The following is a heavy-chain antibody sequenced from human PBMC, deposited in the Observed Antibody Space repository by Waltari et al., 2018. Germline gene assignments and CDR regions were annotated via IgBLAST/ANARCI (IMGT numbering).Heavy chain of an antibody. CDR1: GYIFRNYY. D-gene: IGHD3-9*01. Sequence: EVQLVQSGAEVKKPGATVKISCKASGYIFRNYYMHWLRQAPGKGLEWMGRFDPAEGKKSYADKFQGRFIITTNRPTRTVFMEVTSLTSDDAAVYYCATSGMDLSGVTINWFDPWGQGTLLTVSS. V-gene: IGHV1-69-2*01. CDR3: ATSGMDLSGVTINWFDP. J-gene: IGHJ5*02. CDR2: FDPAEGKK.